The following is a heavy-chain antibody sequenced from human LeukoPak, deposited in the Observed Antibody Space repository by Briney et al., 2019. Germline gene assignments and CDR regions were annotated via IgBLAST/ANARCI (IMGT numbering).Heavy chain of an antibody. J-gene: IGHJ4*02. Sequence: GGSLRLSCAASGFTFSIYSMNWVRQAPGKGLEWVSFISSSSSYIYYVDSVKGRFTISRDNAKNSLYLQMNSLRAEDTAVYYCARAPGYRGFLDYWGQGTLVTVSS. CDR1: GFTFSIYS. CDR2: ISSSSSYI. CDR3: ARAPGYRGFLDY. D-gene: IGHD5-18*01. V-gene: IGHV3-21*05.